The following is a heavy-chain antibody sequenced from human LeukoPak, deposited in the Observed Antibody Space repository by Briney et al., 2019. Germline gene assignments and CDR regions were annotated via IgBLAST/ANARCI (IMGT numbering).Heavy chain of an antibody. CDR1: DTSVSSYY. V-gene: IGHV4-4*07. CDR3: ARGRYCSATTCFGGDAFDI. D-gene: IGHD2-8*02. J-gene: IGHJ3*02. Sequence: PSETLSLTCTVSDTSVSSYYWSWIRQPAGRGLEWIGRIYTRGSTNYNPSLQSRVSMSVDSSKSQFSLRLTSVTAADTAIYYCARGRYCSATTCFGGDAFDIWGQGTVVTVSS. CDR2: IYTRGST.